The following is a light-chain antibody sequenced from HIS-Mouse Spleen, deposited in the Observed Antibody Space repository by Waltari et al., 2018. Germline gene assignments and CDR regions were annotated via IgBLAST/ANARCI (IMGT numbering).Light chain of an antibody. CDR2: DVS. CDR3: SSYTSSSFNVV. V-gene: IGLV2-14*03. CDR1: SRHVGGYNY. J-gene: IGLJ2*01. Sequence: QSVLTQPASVSGSPGQSITISCTGTSRHVGGYNYRPWYQQHPGKPPKLMIYDVSNRPSGVSNRFSGSKSGNTASLTISGLQAEDEADYYCSSYTSSSFNVVFGGGTKLTVL.